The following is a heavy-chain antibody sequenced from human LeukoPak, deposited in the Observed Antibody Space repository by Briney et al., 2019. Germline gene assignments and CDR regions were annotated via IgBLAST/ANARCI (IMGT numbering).Heavy chain of an antibody. CDR3: ARDSDFGDYWSQAEGNLFDP. D-gene: IGHD4-17*01. V-gene: IGHV1-18*01. Sequence: ASVKVSCKASGYTFTSYGISWVRQAPGQGLEWMGWISAYNGNTNYAQKLQGRVTMTTDTSTSTAYMELRSLRSDDTAVYYCARDSDFGDYWSQAEGNLFDPWGQGTLVTVSS. CDR1: GYTFTSYG. J-gene: IGHJ5*02. CDR2: ISAYNGNT.